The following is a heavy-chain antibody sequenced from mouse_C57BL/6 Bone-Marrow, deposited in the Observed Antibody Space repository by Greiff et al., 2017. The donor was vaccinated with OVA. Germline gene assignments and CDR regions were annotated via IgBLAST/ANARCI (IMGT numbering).Heavy chain of an antibody. CDR3: ARGDDYDRAMDY. J-gene: IGHJ4*01. V-gene: IGHV1-59*01. CDR1: GYTFTSYW. Sequence: QVQLKQPGAELVRPGTSVKLSCKASGYTFTSYWMHWVKQRPGQGLEWIGVIDPSDSYTNYNQKFKGKATLTVDTSSSTAYMQLSSLTSEDSAVYYCARGDDYDRAMDYWGQGTSVTVSS. D-gene: IGHD2-4*01. CDR2: IDPSDSYT.